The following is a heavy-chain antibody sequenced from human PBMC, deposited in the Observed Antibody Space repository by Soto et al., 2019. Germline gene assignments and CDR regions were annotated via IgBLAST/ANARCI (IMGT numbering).Heavy chain of an antibody. Sequence: GGSLRLSCAASGFTFSSYWMHWVRQAPGKGLVWVSRINSGGSTTSYADSVKGRLTISRDNAKNTLYLQMSSLRAEDTAVYYCAGDSSGYSYDAFDIWGQGTMVTVSS. V-gene: IGHV3-74*01. CDR3: AGDSSGYSYDAFDI. D-gene: IGHD3-22*01. CDR2: INSGGSTT. CDR1: GFTFSSYW. J-gene: IGHJ3*02.